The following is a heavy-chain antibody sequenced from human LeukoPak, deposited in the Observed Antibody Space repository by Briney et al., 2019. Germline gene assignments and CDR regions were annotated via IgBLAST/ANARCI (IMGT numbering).Heavy chain of an antibody. J-gene: IGHJ4*02. CDR3: ARDDVAAAGVGLDY. D-gene: IGHD6-13*01. V-gene: IGHV1-18*04. CDR2: ISAYNGNT. Sequence: ASVKVSCKASGYTFTGYYMHWVRQAPGQGLEWMGWISAYNGNTNYAQKLQGRVTMTTDTSTSTAYMELRSLRSDDTAVYYCARDDVAAAGVGLDYWGQGTLVTVSS. CDR1: GYTFTGYY.